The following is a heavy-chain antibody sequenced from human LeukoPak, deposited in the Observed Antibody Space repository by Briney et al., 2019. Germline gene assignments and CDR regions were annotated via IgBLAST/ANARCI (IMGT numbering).Heavy chain of an antibody. CDR2: IYTSGST. J-gene: IGHJ6*03. V-gene: IGHV4-4*07. CDR3: ARASPDHTSYYYYYYMDV. Sequence: SETLSLTCTVSGGSISSYYWSWIRQPAGKGLEWIGRIYTSGSTNYNPSLKSRVTISVDKSKNQFSLKLSSVTAADTAVYYCARASPDHTSYYYYYYMDVWGKGTTVTASS. D-gene: IGHD1-14*01. CDR1: GGSISSYY.